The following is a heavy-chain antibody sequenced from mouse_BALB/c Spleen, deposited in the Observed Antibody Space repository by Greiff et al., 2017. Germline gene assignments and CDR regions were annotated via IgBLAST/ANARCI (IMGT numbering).Heavy chain of an antibody. V-gene: IGHV1-18*01. CDR2: INPNNGGT. CDR3: ARNGGLYYLDY. Sequence: EVKLLESGPELVKPGASVKISCKASGYTFTDYNMDWVKQSHGKSLEWIGDINPNNGGTNYNQKFKGKATLTVDKSSSTAYMELRSLTSEDTAVYYCARNGGLYYLDYWGQGTTLTVSS. CDR1: GYTFTDYN. J-gene: IGHJ2*01.